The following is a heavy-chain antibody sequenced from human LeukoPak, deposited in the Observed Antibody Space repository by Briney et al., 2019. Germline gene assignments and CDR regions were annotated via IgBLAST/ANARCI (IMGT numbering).Heavy chain of an antibody. D-gene: IGHD3-22*01. Sequence: PSETLSLTCTVSGGSISSYYWSWIRQPPGKGLEWLGYIYSSGTINFNPSLKSRLTMSVDTSKNQFSLKLSSVTAADTAVYYCARALPAVVTHDYWGQGTLVTVSS. V-gene: IGHV4-59*08. CDR2: IYSSGTI. CDR1: GGSISSYY. J-gene: IGHJ4*02. CDR3: ARALPAVVTHDY.